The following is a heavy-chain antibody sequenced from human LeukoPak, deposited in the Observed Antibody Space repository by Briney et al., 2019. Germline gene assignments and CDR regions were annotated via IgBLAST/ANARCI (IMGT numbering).Heavy chain of an antibody. Sequence: ASVKVSCKASGYTFTGYYMHWVRQAPGQGLEWMGWINPSGGSTSYAQKFQGRVTMTRDTSTSTVYMELSSLRSEDTAVYYCARDKWYYDILTGYTTVYYFDYWGQGTLVTVSS. J-gene: IGHJ4*02. CDR3: ARDKWYYDILTGYTTVYYFDY. CDR1: GYTFTGYY. D-gene: IGHD3-9*01. CDR2: INPSGGST. V-gene: IGHV1-46*01.